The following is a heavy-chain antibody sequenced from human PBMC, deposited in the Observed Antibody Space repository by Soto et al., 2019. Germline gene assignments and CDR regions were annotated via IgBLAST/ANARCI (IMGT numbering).Heavy chain of an antibody. Sequence: GGSLRLSCAASGFTFSNAWMSWVRQAPGKGLEWVGRIKSKTDGGTTDYAAPVKGRFTISRDDSKNTLYLQMNSLKTEDTAVYYCTTDRALFEGIQFGDYYGMDVWGQGTKVTVS. J-gene: IGHJ6*02. CDR2: IKSKTDGGTT. V-gene: IGHV3-15*01. D-gene: IGHD3-16*01. CDR3: TTDRALFEGIQFGDYYGMDV. CDR1: GFTFSNAW.